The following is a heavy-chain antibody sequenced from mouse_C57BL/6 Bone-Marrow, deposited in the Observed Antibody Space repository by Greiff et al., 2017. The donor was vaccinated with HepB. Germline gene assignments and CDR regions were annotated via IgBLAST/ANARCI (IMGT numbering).Heavy chain of an antibody. D-gene: IGHD2-3*01. CDR2: IDPSDSYT. CDR1: GYTFTSYW. Sequence: QVQLKQPGAELVKPGASVKLSCKASGYTFTSYWMQWVKQRPGQGLEWIGEIDPSDSYTNYNQKFKGKATLTVDTSSSTAYMQLSSLTSEDSAVYYCARLIYDGYSWFAYWGQGTLVTVSA. CDR3: ARLIYDGYSWFAY. J-gene: IGHJ3*01. V-gene: IGHV1-50*01.